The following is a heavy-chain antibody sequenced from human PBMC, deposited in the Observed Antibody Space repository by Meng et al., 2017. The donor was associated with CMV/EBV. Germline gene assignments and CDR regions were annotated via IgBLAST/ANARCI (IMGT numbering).Heavy chain of an antibody. D-gene: IGHD2-2*02. Sequence: GESLKISCAASGFTFSSYGMHWVRQAPGKGLEWVAFIRYDGSNKYYADSVKGRFTISRDNSKNTLYLQMNSLRSEDTAVYYCASAPDIVVVPAAIPGYYYGMDVWGQGNT. CDR3: ASAPDIVVVPAAIPGYYYGMDV. J-gene: IGHJ6*02. CDR1: GFTFSSYG. V-gene: IGHV3-30*02. CDR2: IRYDGSNK.